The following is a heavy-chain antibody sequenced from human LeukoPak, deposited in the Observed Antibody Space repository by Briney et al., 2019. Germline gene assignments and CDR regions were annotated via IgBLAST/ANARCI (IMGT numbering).Heavy chain of an antibody. CDR1: GFTFSSYA. V-gene: IGHV3-23*01. CDR3: ATRPDGPDVPYFDY. D-gene: IGHD5-24*01. Sequence: GGSLRLSCAASGFTFSSYAMSWVRQAPGKGLEWVSAISGSGGSTSYADSVKGRFTISRDNSKNTLYLQMNSLRAEDTAVYYCATRPDGPDVPYFDYWGQGTLVTVSS. CDR2: ISGSGGST. J-gene: IGHJ4*02.